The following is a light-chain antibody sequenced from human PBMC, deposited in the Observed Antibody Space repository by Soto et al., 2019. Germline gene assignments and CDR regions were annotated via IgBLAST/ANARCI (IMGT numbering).Light chain of an antibody. V-gene: IGKV3-15*01. CDR2: GAS. J-gene: IGKJ2*01. Sequence: EIVMTQSPATLSVSPGERVTLSCRASQSVSSNLAWYQQKPGQAPRILIYGASTRATGIPARFSGSGSGTEFTLTISSLQSEDFAVYYCQQYHKCPPFTFGQGTKLEIK. CDR1: QSVSSN. CDR3: QQYHKCPPFT.